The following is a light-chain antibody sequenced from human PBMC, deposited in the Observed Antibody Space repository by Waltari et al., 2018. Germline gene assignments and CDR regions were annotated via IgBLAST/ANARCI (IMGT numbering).Light chain of an antibody. V-gene: IGLV3-21*02. CDR2: YDR. CDR1: NFERKS. J-gene: IGLJ3*02. CDR3: QVWDSSSDHQV. Sequence: SYVVSQPPSVSVAPGQTARTTCGGNNFERKSVPRYQQKPGQAPVLGVPYDRDRPSGIPERFSGSKSGNTATLTISRVEAGDEADYYCQVWDSSSDHQVFGGGTRLTVL.